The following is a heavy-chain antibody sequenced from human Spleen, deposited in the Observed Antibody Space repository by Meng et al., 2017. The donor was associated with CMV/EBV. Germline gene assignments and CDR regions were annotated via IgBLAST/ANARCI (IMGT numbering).Heavy chain of an antibody. CDR3: ARMGIAVAGTGVDY. CDR1: GYTFTSYD. D-gene: IGHD6-19*01. CDR2: MNPNSGNT. Sequence: SGYTFTSYDINWVRQATGQGLEWMGWMNPNSGNTGYAQKFQGRVTITRNTSISTAYMELSSLRSEDTAVYYRARMGIAVAGTGVDYWGQGTLVTVSS. V-gene: IGHV1-8*03. J-gene: IGHJ4*02.